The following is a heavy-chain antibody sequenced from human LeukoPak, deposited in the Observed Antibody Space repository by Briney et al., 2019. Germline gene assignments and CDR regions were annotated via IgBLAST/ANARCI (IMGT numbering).Heavy chain of an antibody. CDR2: INHSGST. D-gene: IGHD1-26*01. J-gene: IGHJ6*03. CDR1: GGSFSGYY. Sequence: SETLSLTCAVYGGSFSGYYWSWIRQPPGKGLEWIGEINHSGSTNYNPSLKSRVTISVDTSKNQFSLELSSVTAADTAVHYCARTLSGSYYYYMDVWGKGTTVTVSS. CDR3: ARTLSGSYYYYMDV. V-gene: IGHV4-34*01.